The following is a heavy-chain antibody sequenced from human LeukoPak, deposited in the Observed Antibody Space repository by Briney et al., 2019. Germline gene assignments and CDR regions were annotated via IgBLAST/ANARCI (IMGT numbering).Heavy chain of an antibody. CDR1: GSTFSSHA. V-gene: IGHV3-23*01. J-gene: IGHJ1*01. CDR3: AKEGGGSSNRYFQH. CDR2: ISGSGSYA. D-gene: IGHD2-15*01. Sequence: PGGSLRLSCAASGSTFSSHAMNWVRQAPGKGLEWVSVISGSGSYAYYADSVKGRFTISRDNSKNTLYLQMNSLRAEDTALYYCAKEGGGSSNRYFQHWSQGTLVTVSS.